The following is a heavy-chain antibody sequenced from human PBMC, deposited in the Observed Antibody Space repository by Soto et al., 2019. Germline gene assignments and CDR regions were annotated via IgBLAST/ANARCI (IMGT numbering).Heavy chain of an antibody. Sequence: PSETLSLTCAVYGGSFSGYYWSWIRQPPGKGLEWIGEINHSGSTNYNPSLKSRVTISVDTSKNQFSLKLSSVTAADTAVYYCARDGREGYSSGWIYWFDPWGQGTLVT. CDR3: ARDGREGYSSGWIYWFDP. J-gene: IGHJ5*02. CDR2: INHSGST. CDR1: GGSFSGYY. V-gene: IGHV4-34*01. D-gene: IGHD6-25*01.